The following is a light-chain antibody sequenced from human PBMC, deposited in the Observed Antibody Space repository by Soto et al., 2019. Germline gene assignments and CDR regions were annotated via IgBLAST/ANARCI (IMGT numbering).Light chain of an antibody. CDR3: QQYGSSPWT. Sequence: ETVLTQSPATLSLSPGERATLSCRASRGISSYLGWYQQKPGQPPRLLIYEASNRATGIPDRFRGSGSGTDFTLTITRLEPEDFAVYYCQQYGSSPWTFGQGTKGDIK. V-gene: IGKV3-20*01. CDR1: RGISSY. CDR2: EAS. J-gene: IGKJ1*01.